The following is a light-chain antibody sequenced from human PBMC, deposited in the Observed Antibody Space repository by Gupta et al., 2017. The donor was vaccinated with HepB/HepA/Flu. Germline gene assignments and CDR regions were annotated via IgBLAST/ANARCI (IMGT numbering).Light chain of an antibody. CDR3: QQYYDYPRA. CDR2: DAS. Sequence: IVLTQSPATLSVSPGETATLSCRASQSVGTYLAWYQQRPGQAPRLLMFDASIRSAGIPGRFSGSGSGTEFTLTISSLQSEDSAIYYCQQYYDYPRAFGQGTKLEIK. V-gene: IGKV3-15*01. CDR1: QSVGTY. J-gene: IGKJ1*01.